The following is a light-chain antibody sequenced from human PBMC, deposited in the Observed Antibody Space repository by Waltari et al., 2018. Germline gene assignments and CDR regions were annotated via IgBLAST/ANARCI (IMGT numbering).Light chain of an antibody. CDR2: GAS. J-gene: IGKJ1*01. Sequence: EIVLTQSPGTLSLSPGDRATLSCRASQSVSRTLAWYQQKPGQAPRLLIYGASTRATGIPERFSGGGSGTDFSLTISRLEPEDFAVYYCQHYVSLPATFGQGTKVEIK. V-gene: IGKV3-20*01. CDR3: QHYVSLPAT. CDR1: QSVSRT.